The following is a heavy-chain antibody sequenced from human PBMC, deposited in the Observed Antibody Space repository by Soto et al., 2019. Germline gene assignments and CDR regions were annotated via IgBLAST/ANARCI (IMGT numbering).Heavy chain of an antibody. CDR1: GGSVSGGSYC. V-gene: IGHV4-61*01. Sequence: QVQLQESGPGLVKPSETLSLTCTVSGGSVSGGSYCWSWIRQPPGKGLECIGYVYNSGSTTYNPSPKSRVTLAVDTAKNQFSLGLSSVTAADTAVYYCARVPLTTYFDLWGRGTLVTVSS. CDR3: ARVPLTTYFDL. J-gene: IGHJ2*01. CDR2: VYNSGST. D-gene: IGHD3-9*01.